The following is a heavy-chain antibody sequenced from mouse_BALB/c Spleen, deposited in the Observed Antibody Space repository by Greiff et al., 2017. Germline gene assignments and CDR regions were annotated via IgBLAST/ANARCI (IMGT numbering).Heavy chain of an antibody. Sequence: EVKLVESGGDLVKPGGSLKLSCAASGFTFSSYGMSWVRQTPDKRLEWVATISSGGSYTYYPDSVKGRFTISRDNAKNTLYLQMSSLKSEDTAMYYWARQDGKGVYYAMDYWGQGTSGTVSS. CDR1: GFTFSSYG. D-gene: IGHD2-1*01. J-gene: IGHJ4*01. CDR2: ISSGGSYT. CDR3: ARQDGKGVYYAMDY. V-gene: IGHV5-6*01.